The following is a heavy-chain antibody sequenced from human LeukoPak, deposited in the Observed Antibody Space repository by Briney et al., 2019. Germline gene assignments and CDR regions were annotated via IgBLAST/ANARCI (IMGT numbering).Heavy chain of an antibody. D-gene: IGHD6-19*01. V-gene: IGHV1-18*01. CDR1: GCTFTEYG. CDR3: TRGGIAMAGTCAFDI. CDR2: ISVYSGNT. Sequence: ASVEVSCKASGCTFTEYGISWLRQAPGQGLEWMGWISVYSGNTDYAQKLQGRLTMTIDTSTSTAYVELRSLRSDDTAVYYCTRGGIAMAGTCAFDIWGQGTMVIVSS. J-gene: IGHJ3*02.